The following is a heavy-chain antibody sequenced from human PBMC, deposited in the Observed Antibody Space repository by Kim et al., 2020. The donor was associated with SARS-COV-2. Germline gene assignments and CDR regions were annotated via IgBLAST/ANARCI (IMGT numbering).Heavy chain of an antibody. V-gene: IGHV4-34*01. CDR3: ARQGSGSYLADY. J-gene: IGHJ4*02. Sequence: SETLSLTCAVYGGSFSGYYWSWIRQPPGKGLEWIGEINHSGSTNYNPSLKSRVTISVDTSKNQFSLKLSSVTAADTAVYYCARQGSGSYLADYWGQGTLVTVSS. D-gene: IGHD3-10*01. CDR1: GGSFSGYY. CDR2: INHSGST.